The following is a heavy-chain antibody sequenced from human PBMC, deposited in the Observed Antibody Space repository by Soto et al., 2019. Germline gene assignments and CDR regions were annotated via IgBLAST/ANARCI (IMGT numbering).Heavy chain of an antibody. Sequence: ETLSLTCTVSGGSISSYYWSWIRQPAGKGLEWIGRIYTSGSTNYNPSLKSRVTMSVDTSKNQFSLKLSSVTAADTAVYYCARTGEEVAATPLYYYAYCGQGTLVTV. CDR3: ARTGEEVAATPLYYYAY. V-gene: IGHV4-4*07. CDR2: IYTSGST. D-gene: IGHD2-15*01. CDR1: GGSISSYY. J-gene: IGHJ4*02.